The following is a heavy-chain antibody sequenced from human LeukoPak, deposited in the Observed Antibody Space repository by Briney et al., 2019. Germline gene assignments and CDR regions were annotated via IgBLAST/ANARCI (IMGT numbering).Heavy chain of an antibody. CDR1: GFIFSSYA. D-gene: IGHD5-12*01. V-gene: IGHV3-23*01. J-gene: IGHJ4*02. CDR2: ISDSAGST. Sequence: PGGSLSLSCAASGFIFSSYAMSWVRQAPGKGPEWVSAISDSAGSTYYADSVKGRFTISRDSSKNTLYLQMNSLRAEDTAVYYCVKAYNSGMYEDDYVYWRQGTLVTVSS. CDR3: VKAYNSGMYEDDYVY.